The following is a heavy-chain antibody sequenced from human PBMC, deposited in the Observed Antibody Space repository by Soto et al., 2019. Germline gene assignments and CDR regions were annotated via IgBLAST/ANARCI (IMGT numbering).Heavy chain of an antibody. V-gene: IGHV3-30*04. CDR2: MSFDGTYK. D-gene: IGHD2-8*01. J-gene: IGHJ6*02. Sequence: QVQLLESGGGVAQPGRSLRLSCAASGFSFSQHAMHWVRQAPGKGLEWVAVMSFDGTYKHYADSVRGRFTISRDNSKNTLYLPLDSLRPTDRGAYYSARRLTNANCGMDIWGQGTTVSVSS. CDR3: ARRLTNANCGMDI. CDR1: GFSFSQHA.